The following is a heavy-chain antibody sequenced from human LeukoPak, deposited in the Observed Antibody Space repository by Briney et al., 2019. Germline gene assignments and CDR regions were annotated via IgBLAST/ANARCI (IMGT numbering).Heavy chain of an antibody. CDR2: IGSGGGTI. CDR1: GFTFSDFD. V-gene: IGHV3-48*03. J-gene: IGHJ4*02. CDR3: ARDNSRLKDY. Sequence: GGSLRLSCAASGFTFSDFDMNWVRQAPGKGLEWISYIGSGGGTIYYADSVRGRFTISRDNANNSLYLQVNSLRAEDTAVYYCARDNSRLKDYWGQGTLVTVSS. D-gene: IGHD6-19*01.